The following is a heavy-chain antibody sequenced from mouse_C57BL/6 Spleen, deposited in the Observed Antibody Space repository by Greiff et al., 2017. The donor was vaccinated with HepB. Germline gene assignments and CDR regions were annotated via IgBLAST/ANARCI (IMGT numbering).Heavy chain of an antibody. Sequence: EVKLMESGGGLVKPGGSLKLSCAASGFTFSSYAMSWVRQTPEKRLEWVATISDGGSYTYYPDNVKGRFTISRDNAKNNLYLQMSHLKSEDTAMYYCARDSRAYYGYDYFDYWGQGTTLTVSS. CDR3: ARDSRAYYGYDYFDY. CDR2: ISDGGSYT. D-gene: IGHD2-9*01. CDR1: GFTFSSYA. V-gene: IGHV5-4*01. J-gene: IGHJ2*01.